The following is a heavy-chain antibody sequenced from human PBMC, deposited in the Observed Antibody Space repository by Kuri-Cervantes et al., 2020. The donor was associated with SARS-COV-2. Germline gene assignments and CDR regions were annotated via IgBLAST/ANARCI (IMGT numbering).Heavy chain of an antibody. CDR3: ARDSLRGIFGVVIIDY. CDR2: IGSRSSST. CDR1: GFTLSSHS. Sequence: GESLKISCAASGFTLSSHSVNWVRQAPGKGLEWVSSIGSRSSSTYYSGSVRGRFTISRDNAKNSLYLQMNSLRAEDTAVYYCARDSLRGIFGVVIIDYWGQGTLVTVSS. V-gene: IGHV3-21*01. J-gene: IGHJ4*02. D-gene: IGHD3-3*01.